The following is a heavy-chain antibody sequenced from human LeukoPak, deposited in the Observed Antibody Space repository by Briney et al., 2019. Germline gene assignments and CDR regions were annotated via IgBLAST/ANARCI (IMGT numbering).Heavy chain of an antibody. CDR3: ARSAGLDY. V-gene: IGHV4-59*01. CDR1: GGSISSYY. Sequence: SETLSLTCTVSGGSISSYYWSRIRQPPGKGLEWIGYIYYSGSTNYNPSLKSRVTISADTSKNQFSLKLSSVTAADTAVYYCARSAGLDYWGQGTLVTVSS. J-gene: IGHJ4*02. D-gene: IGHD6-13*01. CDR2: IYYSGST.